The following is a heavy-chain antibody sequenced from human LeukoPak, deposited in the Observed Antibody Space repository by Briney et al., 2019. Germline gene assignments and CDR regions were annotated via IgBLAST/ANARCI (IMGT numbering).Heavy chain of an antibody. CDR3: AKGYYGSGSYGWFDY. V-gene: IGHV3-23*01. CDR2: ISNSDDST. D-gene: IGHD3-10*01. J-gene: IGHJ4*02. Sequence: GGSLRLSCEASGFPFSSYAMSWVRQAPGQGLEWVSTISNSDDSTYYADSVKGRFTISRDNSKNTLFLHMNSLRAEDTAVYSCAKGYYGSGSYGWFDYWGQGTLVTVSS. CDR1: GFPFSSYA.